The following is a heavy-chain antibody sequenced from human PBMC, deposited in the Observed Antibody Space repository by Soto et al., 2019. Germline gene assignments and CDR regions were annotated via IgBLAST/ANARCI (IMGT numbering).Heavy chain of an antibody. J-gene: IGHJ6*02. V-gene: IGHV4-31*03. CDR1: GGSIRSVDYY. Sequence: QVQLQESGPGLVKSAQTLSLTCSVSGGSIRSVDYYWSWIRQHPGKGLRWIGFIYYPGSTYYNPSLRSGVTISLNTSENQFSLKLGSVAAADTAMYYCAIRHAGLGYGMDVWGQGTTVTVCS. CDR3: AIRHAGLGYGMDV. D-gene: IGHD3-16*01. CDR2: IYYPGST.